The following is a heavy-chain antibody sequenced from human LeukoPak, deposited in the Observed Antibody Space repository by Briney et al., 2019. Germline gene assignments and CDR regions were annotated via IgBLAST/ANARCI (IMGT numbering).Heavy chain of an antibody. V-gene: IGHV4-30-2*01. CDR2: IYHSGST. CDR3: AREASGGRRGFQH. Sequence: SQTLSLTCAVSGGSISSGGYSWSWIRQPPGKGLEWIGYIYHSGSTYYNPSLKSRVTISVDRSKNQFSLKLSSVTAADTAVYYCAREASGGRRGFQHWGQGTLVTVSS. D-gene: IGHD2-15*01. CDR1: GGSISSGGYS. J-gene: IGHJ1*01.